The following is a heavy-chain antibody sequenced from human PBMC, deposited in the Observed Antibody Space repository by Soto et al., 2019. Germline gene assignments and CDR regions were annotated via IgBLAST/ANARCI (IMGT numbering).Heavy chain of an antibody. CDR1: GYTFTSYY. Sequence: ASVKVSCKASGYTFTSYYMHWVRQAPGQGLEWMGIINPSGGSTSYAQKFQGRVTMTRDTSTSTVYMELSSLRSEDTAVYYCARDNRITIFGVVISVVGEFDPWGQGTLVTVSS. CDR2: INPSGGST. V-gene: IGHV1-46*01. J-gene: IGHJ5*02. CDR3: ARDNRITIFGVVISVVGEFDP. D-gene: IGHD3-3*01.